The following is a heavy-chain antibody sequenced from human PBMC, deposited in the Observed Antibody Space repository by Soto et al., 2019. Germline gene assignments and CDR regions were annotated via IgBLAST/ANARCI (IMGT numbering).Heavy chain of an antibody. V-gene: IGHV1-69*06. CDR3: ARVGGTGGYTYGIDY. Sequence: QVQLVQSGAEVKKPGSSVKVSCKASGGTFSSYAISWVRKAPGHGLEWMGGIIPVFGTGIYAQKFQGRVTITADKSTNTAYMERSSLRSEDTAVYFCARVGGTGGYTYGIDYGGQGTLVTVSS. D-gene: IGHD5-18*01. CDR1: GGTFSSYA. J-gene: IGHJ4*02. CDR2: IIPVFGTG.